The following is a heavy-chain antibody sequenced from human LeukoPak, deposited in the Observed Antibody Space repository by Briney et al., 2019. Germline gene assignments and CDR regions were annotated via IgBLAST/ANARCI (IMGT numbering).Heavy chain of an antibody. D-gene: IGHD6-19*01. CDR3: ARDHGSGWYFDY. CDR2: ISSSGSTI. V-gene: IGHV3-11*04. Sequence: GGSLRLSCAASGFTFSDYYMSWIRQAPGKGREWVSYISSSGSTIYYADSVKGRFTISRDNATNSLYLQMTSLRAANTAVYYCARDHGSGWYFDYWGQGTLVTVSS. J-gene: IGHJ4*02. CDR1: GFTFSDYY.